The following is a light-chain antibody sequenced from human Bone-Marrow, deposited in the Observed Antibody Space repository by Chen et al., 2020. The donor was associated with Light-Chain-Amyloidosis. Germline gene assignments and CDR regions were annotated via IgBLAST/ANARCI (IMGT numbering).Light chain of an antibody. J-gene: IGLJ3*02. CDR2: DVS. Sequence: QSALTQPASVSGSPGQSITISCTGTSSDVGGYNHVSWFQQHPGKAPQLMIYDVSNRPSGVSYRFSCSKSGNTASLTISGLQAEDEAGYYCSSYTTSDTHVFGGGTKVTVL. CDR3: SSYTTSDTHV. V-gene: IGLV2-14*01. CDR1: SSDVGGYNH.